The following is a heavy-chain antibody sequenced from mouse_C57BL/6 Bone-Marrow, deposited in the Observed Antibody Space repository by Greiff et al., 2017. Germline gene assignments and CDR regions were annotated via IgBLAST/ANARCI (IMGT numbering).Heavy chain of an antibody. J-gene: IGHJ2*01. V-gene: IGHV1-52*01. CDR1: GYTFTSYW. Sequence: QVQLQQPGAELVRPGSSVKLSCKASGYTFTSYWMHWVKQRPIQGLEWIGNIDPSDSETHYNQKFKDKATLTVDKSSSTAYMQLSRLTSEDSAVYYCARSYGSSYIDYWGQGTTLTVSS. CDR3: ARSYGSSYIDY. CDR2: IDPSDSET. D-gene: IGHD1-1*01.